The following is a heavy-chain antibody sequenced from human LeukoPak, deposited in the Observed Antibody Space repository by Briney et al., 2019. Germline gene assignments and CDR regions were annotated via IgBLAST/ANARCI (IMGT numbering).Heavy chain of an antibody. Sequence: SETLSLTCTVSGGSISGYYWSWIRQPPGKGLAWIGYIHYSGSTDSNPYLKTRVTISVDASKNQFSLKLSSVTAADTAVYYCARHYCSADKCYYFDYWGQGTLVTVSS. V-gene: IGHV4-59*08. CDR2: IHYSGST. CDR3: ARHYCSADKCYYFDY. J-gene: IGHJ4*02. D-gene: IGHD2-15*01. CDR1: GGSISGYY.